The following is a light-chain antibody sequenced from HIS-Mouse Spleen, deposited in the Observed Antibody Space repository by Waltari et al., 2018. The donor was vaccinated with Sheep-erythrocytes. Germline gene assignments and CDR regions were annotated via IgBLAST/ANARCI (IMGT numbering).Light chain of an antibody. CDR3: QQRSNWYT. CDR2: EES. V-gene: IGKV3-11*01. Sequence: EIVLTQSPATLSLSPGERATLSCRASQSVSIYLAWYPQKPGKAPRLLIYEESNRATGIPARFSGSGSGTDFTLTISSLEPEDVAVYYCQQRSNWYTFGQGTKLEIK. CDR1: QSVSIY. J-gene: IGKJ2*01.